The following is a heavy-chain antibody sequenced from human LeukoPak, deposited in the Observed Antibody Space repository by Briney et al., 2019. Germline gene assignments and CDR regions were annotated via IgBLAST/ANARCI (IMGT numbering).Heavy chain of an antibody. D-gene: IGHD6-13*01. CDR2: ISNNGGST. CDR1: GFTFSSYA. Sequence: PGGSLRLSCSASGFTFSSYAMHWVRQAPGKGLEYVSAISNNGGSTYHADSVKGRFTISRDNSKNTLYLQMSSLRAEDTAVYYCAYSNRWYLDYCVQGSLVTVSS. J-gene: IGHJ4*02. V-gene: IGHV3-64D*06. CDR3: AYSNRWYLDY.